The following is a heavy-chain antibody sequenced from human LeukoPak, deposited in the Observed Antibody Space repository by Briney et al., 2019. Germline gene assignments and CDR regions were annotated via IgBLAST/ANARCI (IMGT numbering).Heavy chain of an antibody. V-gene: IGHV3-23*01. CDR1: GFTFSSYA. J-gene: IGHJ6*03. CDR3: AKVAQERLLWFGELLKPPVRRQNYYYYYYMDV. Sequence: GGSLRLSCAASGFTFSSYAMSWVRQAPGKGLEWVSAISGSGGSTYYADSVKGRFTISRDNSKNTLYLQMNSLRAEDTAVYYCAKVAQERLLWFGELLKPPVRRQNYYYYYYMDVWGKGTTVTVSS. CDR2: ISGSGGST. D-gene: IGHD3-10*01.